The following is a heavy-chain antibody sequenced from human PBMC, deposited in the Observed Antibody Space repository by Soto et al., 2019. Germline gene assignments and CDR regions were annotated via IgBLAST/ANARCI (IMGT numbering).Heavy chain of an antibody. CDR2: ISYDGSLK. J-gene: IGHJ4*02. V-gene: IGHV3-30*18. D-gene: IGHD6-13*01. Sequence: QVQLVESGGGVVQPGRSLRLSCAASGFTFSSFGMHWVRQAPGKGLEWVAVISYDGSLKRYADSVKGRFTMCRDNSRNTLYLQMNSLTAEDTAVYYCAKRIAEVGLIESWGQGTLVNVSS. CDR3: AKRIAEVGLIES. CDR1: GFTFSSFG.